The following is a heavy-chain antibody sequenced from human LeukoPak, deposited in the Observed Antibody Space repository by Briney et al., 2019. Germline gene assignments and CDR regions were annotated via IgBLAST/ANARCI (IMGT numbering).Heavy chain of an antibody. J-gene: IGHJ6*02. CDR2: ISSSSSTI. D-gene: IGHD3-16*01. V-gene: IGHV3-48*01. CDR3: ARVRGGRSWYYYGMDV. Sequence: GGSLRLSCAASGFTFSSYSMNWVRQAPGKGLEWVSYISSSSSTIYYADSVKGQFTISRDNSKDRLYLQMNSLRPEDTAMYYCARVRGGRSWYYYGMDVWGRGTTVTVSS. CDR1: GFTFSSYS.